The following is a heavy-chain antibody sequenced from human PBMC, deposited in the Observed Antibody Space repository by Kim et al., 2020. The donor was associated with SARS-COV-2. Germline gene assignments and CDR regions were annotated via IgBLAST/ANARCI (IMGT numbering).Heavy chain of an antibody. V-gene: IGHV3-11*04. Sequence: GGSLRLSCAASGFTFSDYYMSWIRQAPGKGLEWVLYISSSGSTIYYADSVKGRFTISRANAKNSLYLQLNSLTAEDTAVYYCARVWDSSGDGGYKDWGQGTLVTVSS. D-gene: IGHD5-12*01. J-gene: IGHJ4*02. CDR2: ISSSGSTI. CDR3: ARVWDSSGDGGYKD. CDR1: GFTFSDYY.